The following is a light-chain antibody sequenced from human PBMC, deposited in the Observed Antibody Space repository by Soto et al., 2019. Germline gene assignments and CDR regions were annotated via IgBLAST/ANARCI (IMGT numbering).Light chain of an antibody. J-gene: IGLJ1*01. CDR1: NSNIGSNT. CDR3: AAWDDSLNGRV. CDR2: RNN. Sequence: QSVLTQPPSASGTPGQRVTISCSGSNSNIGSNTVNWYQQLPGTAPKLLIYRNNQRPLGVPDRFSGSKSGTSAFLAISGLQSEDEADYYCAAWDDSLNGRVFGTGTKLTVL. V-gene: IGLV1-44*01.